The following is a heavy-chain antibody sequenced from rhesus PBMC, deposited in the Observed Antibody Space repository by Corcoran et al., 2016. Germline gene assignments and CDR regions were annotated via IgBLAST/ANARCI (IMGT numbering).Heavy chain of an antibody. D-gene: IGHD2-15*01. CDR3: ARDRRGYFLDY. CDR2: ISGSSGST. V-gene: IGHV4-65*01. CDR1: GGSVSSSNW. Sequence: QVQLQESGPGLVKPSETLSLTCAVSGGSVSSSNWWSWIRPPPGTGLEWIGYISGSSGSTYYNPSLKSRVTISTDTSKNQFSLKLSSVTAADTAVYYCARDRRGYFLDYWGQGVLVTVSS. J-gene: IGHJ4*01.